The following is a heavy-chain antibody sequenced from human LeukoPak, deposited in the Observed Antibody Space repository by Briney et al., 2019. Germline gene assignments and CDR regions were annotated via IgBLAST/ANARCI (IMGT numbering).Heavy chain of an antibody. CDR3: AQGFYGSENYYSLFDY. Sequence: GGSLRLSCVASGFTFSSYAMSWVRQAPGKGLVWVSAITASGDSTYYADSVKGRFTISRDNSKNTLYLQMNSLRAEDTAVYYCAQGFYGSENYYSLFDYWGQGTLVTVSS. J-gene: IGHJ4*02. D-gene: IGHD3-10*01. CDR2: ITASGDST. V-gene: IGHV3-23*01. CDR1: GFTFSSYA.